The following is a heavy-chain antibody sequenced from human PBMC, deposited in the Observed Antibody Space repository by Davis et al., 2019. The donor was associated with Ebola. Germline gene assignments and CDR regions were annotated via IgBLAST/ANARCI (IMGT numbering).Heavy chain of an antibody. D-gene: IGHD2-15*01. V-gene: IGHV3-33*05. J-gene: IGHJ6*04. CDR2: ISYDGSNK. Sequence: GESLKISCAVSGFTFSSHGMNWVRQAPGKGLEWVAVISYDGSNKYYSDSVKGRFTISRDNSKNTLYLQMNSLRDEDTAVYYCARDGIVVVVAASPKYYYGMDVWGKGTTVTVSS. CDR1: GFTFSSHG. CDR3: ARDGIVVVVAASPKYYYGMDV.